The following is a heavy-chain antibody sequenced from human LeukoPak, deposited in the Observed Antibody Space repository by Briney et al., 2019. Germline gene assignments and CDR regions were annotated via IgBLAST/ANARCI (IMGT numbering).Heavy chain of an antibody. CDR2: IYYSGST. CDR3: ARVVEWQLYAFDI. D-gene: IGHD3-3*01. J-gene: IGHJ3*02. V-gene: IGHV4-39*01. CDR1: GGSISSSSYY. Sequence: KPSETLSLTCTVSGGSISSSSYYWGWIRQPPGKGLEWIGSIYYSGSTYYNPSLKSRVTISVDTSKNQFSLKLSSVTAADTAVYYCARVVEWQLYAFDIWGQGTMVTVSS.